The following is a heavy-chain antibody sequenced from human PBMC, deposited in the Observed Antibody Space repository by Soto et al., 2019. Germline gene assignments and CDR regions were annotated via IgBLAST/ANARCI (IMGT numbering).Heavy chain of an antibody. J-gene: IGHJ4*02. Sequence: DVQLLESGGGLVQPGGSLRLSCVASGFSFSANAMTWVRQAPGKGLEWVASILHIGDSAYYADSVKGRFTISSDNSKRTLYLQMNSLRAEDTAVYYCARRGLSNNDYWGQGTLVTVSS. CDR2: ILHIGDSA. CDR1: GFSFSANA. D-gene: IGHD1-1*01. V-gene: IGHV3-23*01. CDR3: ARRGLSNNDY.